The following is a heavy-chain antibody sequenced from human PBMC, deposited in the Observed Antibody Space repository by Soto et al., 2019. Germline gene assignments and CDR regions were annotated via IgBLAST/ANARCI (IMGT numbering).Heavy chain of an antibody. V-gene: IGHV4-4*07. CDR3: ARDRGEYTSSWFWYFSH. CDR2: LNIAGTI. CDR1: GASISSFN. Sequence: SETLSLTCSVSGASISSFNWNWVRQPAGKGPEWVGRLNIAGTINYDPSLKSRITMSMDTSKNQISLHLRSVTAADTAIYYCARDRGEYTSSWFWYFSHWGHGTLVTVSS. D-gene: IGHD6-13*01. J-gene: IGHJ2*01.